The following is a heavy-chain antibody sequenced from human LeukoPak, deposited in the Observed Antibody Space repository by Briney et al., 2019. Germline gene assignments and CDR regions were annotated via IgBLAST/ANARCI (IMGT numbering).Heavy chain of an antibody. V-gene: IGHV1-2*02. CDR2: MNPNSGVT. CDR1: GYTFIGYY. D-gene: IGHD2-2*01. J-gene: IGHJ4*02. CDR3: ARTSAMDY. Sequence: GASVKVSCKASGYTFIGYYIHWVRQAPGQGLEWTGWMNPNSGVTNYAQKLQGRVTMTRDTSITAAYMELSRLTSDDTAVYYCARTSAMDYWGQGTLVTVSS.